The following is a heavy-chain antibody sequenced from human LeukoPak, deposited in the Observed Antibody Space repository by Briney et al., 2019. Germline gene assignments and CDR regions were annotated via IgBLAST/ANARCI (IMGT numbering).Heavy chain of an antibody. J-gene: IGHJ4*02. CDR2: IYYSGST. CDR3: ASSYSSGWYVFDY. CDR1: GGSISSSSYY. V-gene: IGHV4-39*01. Sequence: SETLSLTCTVSGGSISSSSYYWGWIRQPPGKGLEWIGTIYYSGSTYYNPSLKSRGTISVDTSKNQFSLKLSSVTAADTAVYYCASSYSSGWYVFDYWGQGTLVTVSS. D-gene: IGHD6-19*01.